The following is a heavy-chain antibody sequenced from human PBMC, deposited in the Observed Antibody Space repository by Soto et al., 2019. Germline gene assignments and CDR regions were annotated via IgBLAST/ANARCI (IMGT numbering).Heavy chain of an antibody. D-gene: IGHD3-3*01. CDR2: IIPIFGTA. J-gene: IGHJ5*02. V-gene: IGHV1-69*01. Sequence: QVQLVQSGAEVKKPGSSVKVSCKASGGTFSSYAISWVRQAPGQGLEWMGGIIPIFGTANYAQKFQGRVTITADESTSTAYMELRSLRSEDTAVYYCARAAQYYDFWSGYPPNWFDPWGQGTLVTVSS. CDR3: ARAAQYYDFWSGYPPNWFDP. CDR1: GGTFSSYA.